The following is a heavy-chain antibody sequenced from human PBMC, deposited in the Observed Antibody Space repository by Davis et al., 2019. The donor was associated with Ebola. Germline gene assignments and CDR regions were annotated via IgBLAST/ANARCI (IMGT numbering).Heavy chain of an antibody. CDR3: ASTYCSSTSCYFPRGYGMDV. Sequence: ASVKVSCKASGYTFTSYGISWVRQAPGQGLEWMGWISAYNGNTNYAQKLQGRVTMTTDTSTSTAYMELRSLRSDVTAVYYCASTYCSSTSCYFPRGYGMDVWGQGTTVTVSS. V-gene: IGHV1-18*01. J-gene: IGHJ6*02. CDR2: ISAYNGNT. CDR1: GYTFTSYG. D-gene: IGHD2-2*01.